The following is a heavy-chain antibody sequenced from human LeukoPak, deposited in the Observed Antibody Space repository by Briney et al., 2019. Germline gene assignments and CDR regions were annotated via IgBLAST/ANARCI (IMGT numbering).Heavy chain of an antibody. J-gene: IGHJ4*02. CDR3: ARSPYYDSSGLPFDY. CDR1: GGTFSSYA. D-gene: IGHD3-22*01. V-gene: IGHV1-69*04. Sequence: SVKVSCKAPGGTFSSYAISWVRQAPGQGLEWMGRIIPILGIANYAQKFQGRVTITADKSTSTAYMELSSLRSEDTAVYYCARSPYYDSSGLPFDYWGQGTLVTVSS. CDR2: IIPILGIA.